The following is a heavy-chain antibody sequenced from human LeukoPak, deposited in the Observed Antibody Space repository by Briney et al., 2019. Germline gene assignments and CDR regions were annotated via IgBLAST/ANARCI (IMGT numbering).Heavy chain of an antibody. J-gene: IGHJ5*02. CDR2: ISGSGGST. CDR1: GFTFSSYA. Sequence: GGSLRHSCAASGFTFSSYAMSWVRQAPGKGLEWVSAISGSGGSTYYADSVKGRFTISRDNSKNTLYLQMNSLRAEDTAVYYCAKDPDYDFWSGYYFSDWFDPWGQGTLVTVSS. D-gene: IGHD3-3*01. V-gene: IGHV3-23*01. CDR3: AKDPDYDFWSGYYFSDWFDP.